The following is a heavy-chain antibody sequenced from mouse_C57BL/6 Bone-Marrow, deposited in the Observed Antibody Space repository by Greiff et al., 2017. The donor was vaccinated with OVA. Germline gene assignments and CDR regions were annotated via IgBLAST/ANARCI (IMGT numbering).Heavy chain of an antibody. CDR2: INPSRGYT. Sequence: QVQLKQSGAELARPGASVKMSCNASGYTFTSYTMHWVKQRPGQGLEWIGYINPSRGYTKYNQKFKDKATLTADKSSSTAYMQLSSLTSEDSAVYYCARWTIYYDFFDYWGQGTTLTVSS. D-gene: IGHD2-4*01. CDR3: ARWTIYYDFFDY. V-gene: IGHV1-4*01. J-gene: IGHJ2*01. CDR1: GYTFTSYT.